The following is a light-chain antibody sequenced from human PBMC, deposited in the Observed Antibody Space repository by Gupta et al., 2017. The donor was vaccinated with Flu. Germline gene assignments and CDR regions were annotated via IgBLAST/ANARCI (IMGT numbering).Light chain of an antibody. J-gene: IGKJ5*01. Sequence: DILMTQSPLSLAVTPGQPASISCKSSQSLLYSNGRTYFYWYVQKPGQPPQLLMYEVSNRFSGVPDRFSGSGSGTDFILRISRVEAEDVGVYYCRQSIQLPLTFGQGTRLEIK. CDR2: EVS. CDR1: QSLLYSNGRTY. V-gene: IGKV2D-29*01. CDR3: RQSIQLPLT.